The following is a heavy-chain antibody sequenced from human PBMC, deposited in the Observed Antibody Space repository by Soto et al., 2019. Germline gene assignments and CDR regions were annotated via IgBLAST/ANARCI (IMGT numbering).Heavy chain of an antibody. CDR2: IHGSGSA. D-gene: IGHD6-13*01. V-gene: IGHV4-4*07. CDR1: NGSISNFY. CDR3: ASSSHKKSWFVP. J-gene: IGHJ5*02. Sequence: SETLSLTCTVSNGSISNFYWNWIRQSAGKGLEWIGRIHGSGSATYNPSLRSRVTMSVDTSKNHFSLKVNSVTGGVTAVTYCASSSHKKSWFVPWGQGTRVTVSS.